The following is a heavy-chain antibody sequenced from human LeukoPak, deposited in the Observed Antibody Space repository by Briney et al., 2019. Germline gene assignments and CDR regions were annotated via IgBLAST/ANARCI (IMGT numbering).Heavy chain of an antibody. V-gene: IGHV3-23*01. D-gene: IGHD3-16*01. CDR1: GFTFRSYS. Sequence: GGTLRLSCAASGFTFRSYSMSWVRQAPGKGLEWVATISNSGGNPYYADSVKGRFTISRDNSKNTLYLQMNSLRAEDTALYYCAKDPVMTGGAWDVWGQGTMVTVSS. CDR3: AKDPVMTGGAWDV. CDR2: ISNSGGNP. J-gene: IGHJ3*01.